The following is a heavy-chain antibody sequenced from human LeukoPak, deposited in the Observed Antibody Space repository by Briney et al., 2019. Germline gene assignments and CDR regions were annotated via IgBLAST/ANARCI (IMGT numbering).Heavy chain of an antibody. CDR1: GYSISSGYY. Sequence: SETLSLTCAVSGYSISSGYYWGWIRQPPGKGLEWIGSIYHSGSTYYKPSLKSRVTISVDTAKNQFSLKLSSVTAADTAVYYCARVVPAGYYFDYWGQGSLATVSS. D-gene: IGHD2-2*01. CDR2: IYHSGST. J-gene: IGHJ4*02. V-gene: IGHV4-38-2*01. CDR3: ARVVPAGYYFDY.